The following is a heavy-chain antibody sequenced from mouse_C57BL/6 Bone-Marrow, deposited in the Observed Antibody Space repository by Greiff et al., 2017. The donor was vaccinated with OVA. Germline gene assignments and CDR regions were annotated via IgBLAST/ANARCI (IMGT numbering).Heavy chain of an antibody. CDR3: AREGYYGSSRYWYFDV. CDR2: ILPGSGST. J-gene: IGHJ1*03. V-gene: IGHV1-9*01. Sequence: VKLMESGAELMKPGASVKLSCKATGYTFTGYWIEWVKQRPGHGLEWIGEILPGSGSTNYNEKFKGKATFTADTSSHTAYMQLSSLTTEDSAIYDCAREGYYGSSRYWYFDVWGTGTTVTVSS. CDR1: GYTFTGYW. D-gene: IGHD1-1*01.